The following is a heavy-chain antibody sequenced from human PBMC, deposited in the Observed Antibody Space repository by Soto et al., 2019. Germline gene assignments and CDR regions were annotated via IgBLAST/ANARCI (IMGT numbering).Heavy chain of an antibody. J-gene: IGHJ4*02. Sequence: QVQLVQSGAEVKKPGSSVKVSCKASGGTFSSYTISWVRQAPGQGLEWMGRIIPILGIANYAQKFQGRVTITADKSTSTAYMELSSLRSEDTAVYYCASQVESSGLQPFDYWGQGTLVTVSS. V-gene: IGHV1-69*02. CDR3: ASQVESSGLQPFDY. D-gene: IGHD3-10*01. CDR2: IIPILGIA. CDR1: GGTFSSYT.